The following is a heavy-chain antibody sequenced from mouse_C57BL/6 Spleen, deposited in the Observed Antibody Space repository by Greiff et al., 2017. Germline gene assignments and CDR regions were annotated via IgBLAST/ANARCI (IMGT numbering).Heavy chain of an antibody. Sequence: QVQLQQPGTELVQPGASVNLSCKASGYTFTSYWMHWVKQRPGQGLEWIGNINPSNGGTTYHEKFKGKATLTVDKSPSTAYMHLSTLTSEDSAVYYCARSEGDYYGYFDVWGTGTTVTVSS. J-gene: IGHJ1*03. D-gene: IGHD2-4*01. CDR3: ARSEGDYYGYFDV. CDR1: GYTFTSYW. CDR2: INPSNGGT. V-gene: IGHV1-53*01.